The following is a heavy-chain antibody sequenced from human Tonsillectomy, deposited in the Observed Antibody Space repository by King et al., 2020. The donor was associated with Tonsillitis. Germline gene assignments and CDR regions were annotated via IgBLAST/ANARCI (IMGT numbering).Heavy chain of an antibody. Sequence: QLVQSGAEVEKPGASVKVSCKASGYTLTDYYMHWVRQAPGQGLEWMGIINPSDSNTNYAQKFQGRVTMTRDTSTSTVYMEMSSLRSEDTAVYYCARAKEAAGTHFYSDMDVWGKGTTVTVSS. CDR2: INPSDSNT. V-gene: IGHV1-46*01. CDR3: ARAKEAAGTHFYSDMDV. J-gene: IGHJ6*04. CDR1: GYTLTDYY. D-gene: IGHD6-13*01.